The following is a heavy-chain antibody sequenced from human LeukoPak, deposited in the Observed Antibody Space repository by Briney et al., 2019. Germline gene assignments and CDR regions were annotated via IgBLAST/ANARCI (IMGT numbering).Heavy chain of an antibody. V-gene: IGHV4-59*01. J-gene: IGHJ4*02. Sequence: SETLSLTCTVSGGPMNNYYWSWIRQSPGKGLEWVGYIYHTGSATYNPSLKSRVTLSLDTSKNQFSLRLNSVTAADTAVYYCARGRGDSKGTSFDFWGQGTLVTVSS. CDR2: IYHTGSA. CDR1: GGPMNNYY. CDR3: ARGRGDSKGTSFDF. D-gene: IGHD3-22*01.